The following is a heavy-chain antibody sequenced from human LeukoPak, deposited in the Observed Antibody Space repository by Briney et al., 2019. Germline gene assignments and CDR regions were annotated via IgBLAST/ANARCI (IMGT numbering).Heavy chain of an antibody. J-gene: IGHJ6*03. CDR1: GYTFTGYY. CDR2: INPNSGGT. Sequence: GASVKVSCRASGYTFTGYYMHWVRQAPGQGLEWMGWINPNSGGTNYAQKFQGRVTMTRDTSISTAYMELSRLRSDDTAVYYCARRRAVAGTDYYYYMDVWGKGTTVTVSS. D-gene: IGHD6-19*01. V-gene: IGHV1-2*02. CDR3: ARRRAVAGTDYYYYMDV.